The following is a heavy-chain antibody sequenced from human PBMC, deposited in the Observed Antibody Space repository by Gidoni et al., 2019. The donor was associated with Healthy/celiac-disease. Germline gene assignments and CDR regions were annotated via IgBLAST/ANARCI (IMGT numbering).Heavy chain of an antibody. D-gene: IGHD4-4*01. Sequence: QVQLVQSGAEVKKPGASVKVSCKASGHTFTGDYIHWLRQAPGQGPGWMGWINPNSGGTNYAKKFQGWVTMTRDTSISTAYMELSRLRSDDTAVYYWARGRLAGYTVPTREYYYYGMDVWGQGTTVTVSS. J-gene: IGHJ6*02. V-gene: IGHV1-2*04. CDR1: GHTFTGDY. CDR2: INPNSGGT. CDR3: ARGRLAGYTVPTREYYYYGMDV.